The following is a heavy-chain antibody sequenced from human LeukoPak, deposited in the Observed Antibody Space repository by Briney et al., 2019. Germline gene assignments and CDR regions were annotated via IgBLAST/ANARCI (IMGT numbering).Heavy chain of an antibody. J-gene: IGHJ3*02. CDR3: ARVRDGYNDAYDI. V-gene: IGHV1-46*04. D-gene: IGHD5-24*01. CDR2: IKPKGWDT. Sequence: ASVKVSCKTSGYTFTDYNLHWVRQAPGQRLEWMGIIKPKGWDTSYAQTLQGRVFMTRDTSTNTVYMELSSLKSEDTAVYYCARVRDGYNDAYDIWGQGTMVTVSS. CDR1: GYTFTDYN.